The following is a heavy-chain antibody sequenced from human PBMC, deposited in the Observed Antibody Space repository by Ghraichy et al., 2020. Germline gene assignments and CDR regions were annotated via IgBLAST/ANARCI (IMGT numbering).Heavy chain of an antibody. Sequence: GESLNISCAASGFTFSSYEMNWVRQAPGKGLEWVSYISSSGSTIYYADSVKGRFTISRDNAKNSLYLQMNSLRAEDTAVYYCARNPQVGESPYYYYGMDVWGQGTTVTVSS. D-gene: IGHD3-10*01. J-gene: IGHJ6*02. CDR1: GFTFSSYE. CDR2: ISSSGSTI. CDR3: ARNPQVGESPYYYYGMDV. V-gene: IGHV3-48*03.